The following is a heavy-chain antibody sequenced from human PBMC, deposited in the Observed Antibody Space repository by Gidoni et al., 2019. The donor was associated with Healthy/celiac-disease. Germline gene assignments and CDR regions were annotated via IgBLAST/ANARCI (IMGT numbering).Heavy chain of an antibody. CDR2: IITILGIA. J-gene: IGHJ4*02. V-gene: IGHV1-69*08. CDR1: GCTFSSYT. Sequence: QVQLLQAGAEVTKPGSSVNVSCKASGCTFSSYTISWWRQAPGQGLEWMRRIITILGIANYAQKFQGRVTINAEKYTSTADMELSSLRSEDKAVYYCERDGVSYYFDYWGQGTLVTVSS. D-gene: IGHD3-10*01. CDR3: ERDGVSYYFDY.